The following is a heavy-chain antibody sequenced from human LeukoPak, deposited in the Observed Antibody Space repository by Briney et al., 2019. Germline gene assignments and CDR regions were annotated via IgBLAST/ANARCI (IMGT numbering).Heavy chain of an antibody. CDR3: ARDRVTYYYDSSGFSN. CDR2: ISYDGSNK. D-gene: IGHD3-22*01. J-gene: IGHJ4*02. Sequence: PGRSLRLSCAASGFTFSSYAMHWVRQAPGRGLEWVAVISYDGSNKYYADSVKGRFTISRDNSKNTLYLQMNSLRAEDTAVYYCARDRVTYYYDSSGFSNWVQGTLVTVSS. V-gene: IGHV3-30-3*01. CDR1: GFTFSSYA.